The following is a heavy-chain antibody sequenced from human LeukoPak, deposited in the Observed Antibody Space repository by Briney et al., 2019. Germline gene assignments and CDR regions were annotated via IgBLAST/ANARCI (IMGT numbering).Heavy chain of an antibody. Sequence: ASVKVSCKAPGYTFTGYYMHWVRQAPGQGLEWVGWINPNSGGTNYAQKFQGRVTMTRDTSISTAYMELSRLRSDDTAVYYCAEGFYGDYPFDYWGQGTLVTVSS. CDR2: INPNSGGT. D-gene: IGHD4-17*01. J-gene: IGHJ4*02. CDR1: GYTFTGYY. V-gene: IGHV1-2*02. CDR3: AEGFYGDYPFDY.